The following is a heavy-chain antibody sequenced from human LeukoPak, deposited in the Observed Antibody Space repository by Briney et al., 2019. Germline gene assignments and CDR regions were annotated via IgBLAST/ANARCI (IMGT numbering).Heavy chain of an antibody. CDR1: GFTFSSYG. Sequence: PRRSLRLSCAASGFTFSSYGMHWVRQAPGKGLEWVAVISYDGSNKYYADSVKGRFTISRDNSKNTLYLQMNSLRAEDTAVYYCAKCKVPAATYYYYYYGMDVWGKGTTVTVSS. D-gene: IGHD2-2*01. CDR2: ISYDGSNK. J-gene: IGHJ6*04. V-gene: IGHV3-30*18. CDR3: AKCKVPAATYYYYYYGMDV.